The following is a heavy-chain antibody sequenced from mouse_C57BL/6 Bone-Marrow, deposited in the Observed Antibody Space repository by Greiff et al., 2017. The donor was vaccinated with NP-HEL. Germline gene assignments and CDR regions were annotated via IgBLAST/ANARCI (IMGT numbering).Heavy chain of an antibody. Sequence: QVQLQQPGAELVKPGASVKLSCKASGYTFTSYWMQWVKQRPGQGLEWIGEIDPSDSYTNYNQKFKGKATLTVDTSSSTAYMQLSSLTSEDSAVYYCARSLYRWLLPYFDYWGQGTTLTVSS. V-gene: IGHV1-50*01. CDR1: GYTFTSYW. D-gene: IGHD2-3*01. CDR3: ARSLYRWLLPYFDY. CDR2: IDPSDSYT. J-gene: IGHJ2*01.